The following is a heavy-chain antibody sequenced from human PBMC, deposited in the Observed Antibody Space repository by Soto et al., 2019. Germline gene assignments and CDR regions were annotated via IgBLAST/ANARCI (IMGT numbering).Heavy chain of an antibody. V-gene: IGHV3-11*01. D-gene: IGHD1-7*01. Sequence: QVQLVESGGGLVKAGESLRLSCVASGFTFSDYYMSWIRQAPGKGLEWVSYISSSGASIYYADSVKGRFTVSRDNARNSLFLQMNSLGADDTAVYYCARDSNGNYLGVDNWGQGTLVTVSS. J-gene: IGHJ4*02. CDR1: GFTFSDYY. CDR2: ISSSGASI. CDR3: ARDSNGNYLGVDN.